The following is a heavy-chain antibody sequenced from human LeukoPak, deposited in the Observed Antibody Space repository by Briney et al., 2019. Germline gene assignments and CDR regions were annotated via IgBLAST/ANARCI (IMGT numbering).Heavy chain of an antibody. Sequence: GGSLRLSCAASGFTFSSYEMNWVRQAPGKGLEWVANIKQDGSEKYYVDSVKGRFTISRDNAKNSLYLQMNSLRAEDTAVYYCARVRSSGYNPFDYWGQGTLVTVSS. V-gene: IGHV3-7*01. CDR1: GFTFSSYE. D-gene: IGHD3-22*01. J-gene: IGHJ4*02. CDR3: ARVRSSGYNPFDY. CDR2: IKQDGSEK.